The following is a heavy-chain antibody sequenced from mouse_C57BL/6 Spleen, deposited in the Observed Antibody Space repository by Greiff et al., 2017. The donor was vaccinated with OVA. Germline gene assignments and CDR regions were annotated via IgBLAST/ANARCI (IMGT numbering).Heavy chain of an antibody. CDR3: ARSGYDRDYYAMDY. D-gene: IGHD2-2*01. CDR2: INPSNGGT. J-gene: IGHJ4*01. V-gene: IGHV1-53*01. CDR1: GYTFTSYW. Sequence: QVQLQQPGTELVKPGASVKLSCKASGYTFTSYWMHRVKQRPGQGLEWIGNINPSNGGTNYNEKVKSKATLTVDKSSSTAYMQLSSLTAEDSAVYYCARSGYDRDYYAMDYWGQGTSVTVSS.